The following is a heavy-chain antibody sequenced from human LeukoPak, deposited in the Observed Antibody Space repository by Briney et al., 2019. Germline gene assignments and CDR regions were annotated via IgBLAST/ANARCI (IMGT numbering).Heavy chain of an antibody. CDR3: ASGELWSPYYYYGMDV. V-gene: IGHV1-2*02. Sequence: ASVKVSCKASGYTFTGYYMHWVRQAPGQGLEWMGWINPNSGGTNYAQKFQGRVTMTRDTSISTAYMELSRLRSDDTAVYYCASGELWSPYYYYGMDVRGQGTTVTVSS. CDR1: GYTFTGYY. CDR2: INPNSGGT. J-gene: IGHJ6*02. D-gene: IGHD5-18*01.